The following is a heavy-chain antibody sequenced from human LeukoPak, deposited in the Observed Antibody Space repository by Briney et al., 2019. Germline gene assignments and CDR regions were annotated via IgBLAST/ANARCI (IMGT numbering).Heavy chain of an antibody. V-gene: IGHV3-23*01. J-gene: IGHJ4*02. CDR2: ISGSGDNT. CDR1: GFTFSSYA. D-gene: IGHD6-19*01. CDR3: AKNWALYSSTYSFDN. Sequence: AGGSLRLSCAASGFTFSSYAMSWVRQAPWKGLEWVSGISGSGDNTYCADSVKGRFTISRDNSKNTLYLQMNSLRAEDTAIYYCAKNWALYSSTYSFDNWGQGILVTVSS.